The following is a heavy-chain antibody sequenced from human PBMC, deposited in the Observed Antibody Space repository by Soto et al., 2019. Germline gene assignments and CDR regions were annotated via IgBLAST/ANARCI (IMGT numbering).Heavy chain of an antibody. Sequence: LSLTCAVSGYSIRSGYYWGWIRQPPGKGLEWIGSIYHSGSTYYNPSLKSRVTISVDTSKNQISLKLSSVTAADTAVYYCARDVDYDTNGYDYFDYWGQGTLVTVSS. V-gene: IGHV4-38-2*02. D-gene: IGHD3-22*01. J-gene: IGHJ4*02. CDR3: ARDVDYDTNGYDYFDY. CDR2: IYHSGST. CDR1: GYSIRSGYY.